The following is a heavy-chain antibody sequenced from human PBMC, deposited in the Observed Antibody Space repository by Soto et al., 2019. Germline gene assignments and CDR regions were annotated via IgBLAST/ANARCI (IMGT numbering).Heavy chain of an antibody. V-gene: IGHV3-23*01. Sequence: GGSLRLSCAASGFTFSSYAMSWVRQAPGKGLEWVSAISGSGGSTYYADSVKGRFTISGDNSKNTLYLQMNSLRAEDTAVYYCAKVRWNSGYFDYWGQGTLVTVSS. CDR3: AKVRWNSGYFDY. D-gene: IGHD1-7*01. CDR2: ISGSGGST. CDR1: GFTFSSYA. J-gene: IGHJ4*02.